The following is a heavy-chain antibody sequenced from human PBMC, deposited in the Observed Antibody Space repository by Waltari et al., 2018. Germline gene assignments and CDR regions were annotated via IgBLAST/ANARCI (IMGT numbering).Heavy chain of an antibody. J-gene: IGHJ4*02. CDR1: GFIFGAYG. D-gene: IGHD1-26*01. Sequence: QVQLVESGGGVVQPGRSLRLSCAASGFIFGAYGMHWVRQAPGKGLEWVAIISFDGSDKYYAYSVKGRFTISRDNSEKILYLQMNSLRAEDTAVYYCARDGVGSTTGFDYWGQGTLVTVSS. V-gene: IGHV3-33*01. CDR3: ARDGVGSTTGFDY. CDR2: ISFDGSDK.